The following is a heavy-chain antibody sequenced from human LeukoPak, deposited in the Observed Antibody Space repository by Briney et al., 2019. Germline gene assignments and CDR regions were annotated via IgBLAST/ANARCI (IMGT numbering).Heavy chain of an antibody. D-gene: IGHD3-10*01. V-gene: IGHV3-30-3*01. J-gene: IGHJ4*02. CDR1: GFTFSSYA. Sequence: GGSLRLSCAASGFTFSSYAMHWVRQAPGKGLEWVAVISYDGSNKYYADSVKGRFTISRDNSKNTLYLQMNSLRAEDTAVYYCAREAGSTYYYGGFDYWGQGTLVTVSS. CDR3: AREAGSTYYYGGFDY. CDR2: ISYDGSNK.